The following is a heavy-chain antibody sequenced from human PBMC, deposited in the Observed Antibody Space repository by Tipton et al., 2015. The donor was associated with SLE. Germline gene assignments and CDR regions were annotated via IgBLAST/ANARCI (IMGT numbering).Heavy chain of an antibody. CDR1: ASSFSTFA. D-gene: IGHD2-15*01. CDR3: AASLVDYFDY. V-gene: IGHV3-21*01. Sequence: SLRLSCEASASSFSTFAVHWVRQAPGKGLEWVSSMSSYGNFIHYAASVRGRFTISRDNSKNTLYLQMNSLRAEDTAVYYCAASLVDYFDYWGQGTLVTVSS. J-gene: IGHJ4*02. CDR2: MSSYGNFI.